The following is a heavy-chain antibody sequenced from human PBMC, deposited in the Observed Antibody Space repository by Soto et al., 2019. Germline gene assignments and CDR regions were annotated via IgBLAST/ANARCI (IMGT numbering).Heavy chain of an antibody. D-gene: IGHD6-13*01. Sequence: EVQLLESGGDLVQPGGSLRLSCAASGFTFSSNAMTWVRQAPGKGLEWVSFISANSGTTYFADSMKGRFTISRDNSKNTLYLQMNSLRAEDTAVYYCAKASSISWGVFDFWGQGTLITVSS. J-gene: IGHJ4*02. CDR2: ISANSGTT. CDR3: AKASSISWGVFDF. V-gene: IGHV3-23*01. CDR1: GFTFSSNA.